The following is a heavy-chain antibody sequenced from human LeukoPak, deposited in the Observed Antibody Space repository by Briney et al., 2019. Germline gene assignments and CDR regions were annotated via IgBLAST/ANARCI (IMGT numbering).Heavy chain of an antibody. CDR1: GFTLSDYY. D-gene: IGHD3-10*01. CDR3: ARADYGSGSSYGMDV. J-gene: IGHJ6*02. CDR2: ISSSSSTI. V-gene: IGHV3-48*02. Sequence: GGSLRLSCATSGFTLSDYYMNWVRQAPGKGLEWVSYISSSSSTIYYADSVKGRFTISRDNAKNSLYLQMNSLRDEDTAVYYCARADYGSGSSYGMDVWGQGTTVTVSS.